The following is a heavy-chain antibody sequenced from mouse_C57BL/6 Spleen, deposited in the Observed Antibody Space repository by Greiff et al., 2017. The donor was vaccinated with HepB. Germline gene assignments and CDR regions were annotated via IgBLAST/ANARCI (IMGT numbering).Heavy chain of an antibody. J-gene: IGHJ4*01. V-gene: IGHV1-72*01. CDR3: ARGETAQATGAMDY. D-gene: IGHD3-2*02. CDR2: IDPNSGGT. CDR1: GYTFTSYW. Sequence: QVQLQQPGAELVKPGASVKLSCKASGYTFTSYWMHWVKQRPGRGLEWIGRIDPNSGGTKYNEKFKSKATLTVDKPSSTAYMQLSSLTAEDSAVYYCARGETAQATGAMDYWGQGTSVTVSS.